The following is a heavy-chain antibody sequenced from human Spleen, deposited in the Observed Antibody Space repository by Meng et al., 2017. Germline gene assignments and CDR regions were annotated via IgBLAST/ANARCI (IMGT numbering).Heavy chain of an antibody. Sequence: GESLKISCAASGFTFSSYGMHWVRQAPGKGLEWVAVIWYDGSNKYYADSVKGRFTISRDNSKNTLYLQMNSLRAEDTAVYYCAKLMVRGVRSRSYYYYGMDVWGQGTTVTVSS. J-gene: IGHJ6*02. D-gene: IGHD3-10*01. CDR1: GFTFSSYG. CDR2: IWYDGSNK. V-gene: IGHV3-33*06. CDR3: AKLMVRGVRSRSYYYYGMDV.